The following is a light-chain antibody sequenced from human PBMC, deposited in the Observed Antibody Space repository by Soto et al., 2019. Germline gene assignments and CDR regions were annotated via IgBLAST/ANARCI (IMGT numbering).Light chain of an antibody. Sequence: QSVLTPPPSASGTPGQRVTVACSGSSSNIGSNTVNWYQQLPGTARKLLIYSNNQRPSGVPDRFSGSKSGTSASLAISGLQSEDEADYYCAAWDDSLNGVVFGGGTKLTVL. V-gene: IGLV1-44*01. CDR3: AAWDDSLNGVV. CDR1: SSNIGSNT. J-gene: IGLJ2*01. CDR2: SNN.